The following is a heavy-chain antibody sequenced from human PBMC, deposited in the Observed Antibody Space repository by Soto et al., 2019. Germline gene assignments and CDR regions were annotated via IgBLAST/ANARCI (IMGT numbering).Heavy chain of an antibody. CDR1: GYTLTELS. D-gene: IGHD1-1*01. CDR3: ARVRYNELEQGDY. J-gene: IGHJ4*02. Sequence: ASVKVSCKVSGYTLTELSMHWVRQAPGKGLEWMGGFDPEDGETIYAQKFQGRVTMTTDTSTSTAYMELRSLRSDDTAVYYCARVRYNELEQGDYWGQGTLVTVSS. CDR2: FDPEDGET. V-gene: IGHV1-24*01.